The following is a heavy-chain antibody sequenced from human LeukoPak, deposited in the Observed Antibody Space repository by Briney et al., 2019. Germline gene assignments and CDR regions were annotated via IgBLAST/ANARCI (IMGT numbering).Heavy chain of an antibody. V-gene: IGHV4-59*12. CDR3: ARDIAVAGPTGYGMDV. J-gene: IGHJ6*02. CDR1: GGSISSYY. CDR2: IYYSGST. D-gene: IGHD6-19*01. Sequence: SETLSLTCTVSGGSISSYYWSWIRQPPGKGLEWIGYIYYSGSTNYNPSLKSRVTISVDTSKNQFSLKLSSVTAADTAVYYCARDIAVAGPTGYGMDVWGQGTTVTVSS.